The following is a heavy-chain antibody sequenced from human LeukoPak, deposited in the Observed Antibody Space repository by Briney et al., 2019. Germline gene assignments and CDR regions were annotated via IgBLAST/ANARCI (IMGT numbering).Heavy chain of an antibody. CDR1: GFTFSNYW. D-gene: IGHD6-6*01. V-gene: IGHV3-7*01. CDR2: IKQDGSEK. CDR3: ARDYRSSSGRSIDY. Sequence: GGSLRLSCAASGFTFSNYWMSWVRQAPGKGLEWVTNIKQDGSEKYYVDSVKGRFTISRDNAKNSLYLQMNSLTTEDTAVYYCARDYRSSSGRSIDYWGQGTLVTVTS. J-gene: IGHJ4*02.